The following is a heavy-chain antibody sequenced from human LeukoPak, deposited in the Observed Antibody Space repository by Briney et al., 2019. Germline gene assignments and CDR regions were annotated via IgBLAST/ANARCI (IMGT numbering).Heavy chain of an antibody. J-gene: IGHJ6*03. CDR2: INHSGST. CDR1: GGSFSGYY. Sequence: SETLSLTCAVYGGSFSGYYWSWIRQPPGKGLEWIGEINHSGSTNYNPSLKNRVTISVDTSKNQFSLKLSSVTAADTAVYYCARVNSGSYYYYYYMDVWGKGTTVTVSS. CDR3: ARVNSGSYYYYYYMDV. V-gene: IGHV4-34*01. D-gene: IGHD1-26*01.